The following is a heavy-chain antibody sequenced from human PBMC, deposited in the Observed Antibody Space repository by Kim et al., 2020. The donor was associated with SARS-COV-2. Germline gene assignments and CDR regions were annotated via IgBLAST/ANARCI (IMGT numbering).Heavy chain of an antibody. CDR3: ARHGPQARWFDP. CDR1: GGTFSSYA. Sequence: SVKVSCKASGGTFSSYAISWVRQAPGQGLEWMGGIIPIFGTANYAQKFQGRVTITADESTSTAYMELSSLRSEDTAVYYCARHGPQARWFDPWGQGTLVTVSS. J-gene: IGHJ5*02. D-gene: IGHD4-17*01. V-gene: IGHV1-69*13. CDR2: IIPIFGTA.